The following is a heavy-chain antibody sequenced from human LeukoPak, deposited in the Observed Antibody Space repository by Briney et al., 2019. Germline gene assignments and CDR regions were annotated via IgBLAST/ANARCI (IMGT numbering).Heavy chain of an antibody. V-gene: IGHV3-7*01. CDR1: GFTFSSYW. CDR3: ARDKIVGATHFDY. D-gene: IGHD1-26*01. CDR2: IKQDGSEK. J-gene: IGHJ4*02. Sequence: GGSLRLSCAASGFTFSSYWMSWVRQAPGKGLEWVANIKQDGSEKYYVDSVKGRFTIPRDNAKNSLYLQMNSLRVEDTAVHYCARDKIVGATHFDYWGQGTLVTVSS.